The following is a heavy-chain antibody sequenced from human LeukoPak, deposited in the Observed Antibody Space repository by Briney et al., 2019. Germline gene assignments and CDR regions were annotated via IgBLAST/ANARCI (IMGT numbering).Heavy chain of an antibody. CDR2: ISYDGSNK. V-gene: IGHV3-30*04. CDR3: ARDRSGTGPAALYCFDY. J-gene: IGHJ4*02. D-gene: IGHD2-2*01. Sequence: GGSLRLSCAASGFTFSSYAMHWVRQAPDKGLEWVAVISYDGSNKYYADSVKGRFTMSRDNSKNTLFLQMNSLRAEDTAVYYCARDRSGTGPAALYCFDYWGQGTLVTVSS. CDR1: GFTFSSYA.